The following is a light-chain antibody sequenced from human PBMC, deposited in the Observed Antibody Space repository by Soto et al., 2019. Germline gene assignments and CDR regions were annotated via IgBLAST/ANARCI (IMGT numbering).Light chain of an antibody. V-gene: IGKV1-12*01. CDR1: QGVSNW. J-gene: IGKJ3*01. CDR3: QQAHSFPVT. CDR2: GVT. Sequence: DIQMTQSPSSVSASVGDRVTITCRASQGVSNWLAWYQQKPGKAPNLLIYGVTKLQGGVPSRFTGSGSGTDFTLTISSLQPEDSATYFCQQAHSFPVTFGPGTKLDV.